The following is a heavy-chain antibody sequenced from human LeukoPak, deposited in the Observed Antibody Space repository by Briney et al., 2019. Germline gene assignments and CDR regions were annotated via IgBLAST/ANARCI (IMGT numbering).Heavy chain of an antibody. CDR2: INPNSGGT. CDR3: ARGQSN. Sequence: ASVKVSCKASGYTFTGSYIHWVRQAPGQGLGWIGVINPNSGGTNYAQKFQGRVTMTRDTSISTAFMELSSLRSDDTAVYFCARGQSNWGQGTLVTVST. J-gene: IGHJ4*02. CDR1: GYTFTGSY. V-gene: IGHV1-2*02.